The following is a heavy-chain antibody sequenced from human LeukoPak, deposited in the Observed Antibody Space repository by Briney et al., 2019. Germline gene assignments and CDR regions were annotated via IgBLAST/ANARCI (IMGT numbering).Heavy chain of an antibody. CDR1: GFTFDDYA. J-gene: IGHJ4*02. D-gene: IGHD2-21*02. CDR3: AKGIVVVTATPYYFDY. Sequence: GGSLRLSCAASGFTFDDYAMHWVRQAPGKGLEWVSGISWNSGSIGYADSAKGRFTISRDNAKNSLYLQMNSLRAEDTALYYCAKGIVVVTATPYYFDYWGQGTLVTVSS. V-gene: IGHV3-9*01. CDR2: ISWNSGSI.